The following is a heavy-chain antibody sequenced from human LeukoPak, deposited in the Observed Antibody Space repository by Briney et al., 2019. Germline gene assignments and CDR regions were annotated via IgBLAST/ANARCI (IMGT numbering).Heavy chain of an antibody. D-gene: IGHD5-18*01. CDR2: ISGSGGST. J-gene: IGHJ4*02. V-gene: IGHV3-23*01. Sequence: PGGSLRLSCAASGFTFSSYAMSWVPQAPGKGLEGVAAISGSGGSTYSAGSVKGRCTISRDNSKTTLYLQMTSLRAEDTAVYYCAKDEFGYSYGTDLDYWGQGTLVTVSS. CDR3: AKDEFGYSYGTDLDY. CDR1: GFTFSSYA.